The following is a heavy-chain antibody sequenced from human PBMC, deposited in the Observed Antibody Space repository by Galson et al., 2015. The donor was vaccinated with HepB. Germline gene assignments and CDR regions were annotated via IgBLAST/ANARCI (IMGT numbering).Heavy chain of an antibody. CDR3: TTDRAPVVPAARYYYCGMDV. Sequence: SLRLSCAASGFTFSNAWMSWVRQAPGKGLEWVGRIKSKTDGGTTDYAAPVKGRFTISRDDSKNTLYLQMNSLKTEDTAVYYCTTDRAPVVPAARYYYCGMDVWGQGTTVTVSS. CDR2: IKSKTDGGTT. D-gene: IGHD2-2*01. V-gene: IGHV3-15*01. CDR1: GFTFSNAW. J-gene: IGHJ6*02.